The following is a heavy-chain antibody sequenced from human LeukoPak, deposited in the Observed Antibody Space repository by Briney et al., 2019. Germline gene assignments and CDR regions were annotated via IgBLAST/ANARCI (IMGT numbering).Heavy chain of an antibody. CDR1: GFTFSSYE. V-gene: IGHV3-48*03. CDR3: AKDINPAAAGVGDAFDI. Sequence: GGSLRLSCAASGFTFSSYEMNWVRQAPGKGLEWVSYISSSGSTIYYADSVKGRFTISRDNAKNSLYLQMNSLRAEDTALYYCAKDINPAAAGVGDAFDIWGQGTMVTVSS. D-gene: IGHD6-13*01. J-gene: IGHJ3*02. CDR2: ISSSGSTI.